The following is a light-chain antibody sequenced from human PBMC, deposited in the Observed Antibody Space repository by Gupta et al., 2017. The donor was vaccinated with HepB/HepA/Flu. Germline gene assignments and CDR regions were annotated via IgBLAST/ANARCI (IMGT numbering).Light chain of an antibody. J-gene: IGKJ4*02. CDR1: QSVSSN. Sequence: EIVLTQSPATLSVSPGERATLSCRASQSVSSNLAWYQQKPGQAPRLIIEGASTRATGIPARCSGSGSGTEFTLTISSLQSEDFAVYYCQKYNKGPPLTFGGGTKVEIK. CDR2: GAS. CDR3: QKYNKGPPLT. V-gene: IGKV3-15*01.